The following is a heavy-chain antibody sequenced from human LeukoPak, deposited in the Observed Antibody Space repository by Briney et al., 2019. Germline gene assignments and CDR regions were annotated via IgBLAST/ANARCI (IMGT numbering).Heavy chain of an antibody. Sequence: SETLSLTCTVCGGSISSYYWSWIRQPPGKGLEWIGYIYYSGSTNYNPSLKSRVTISVDTSKNQFSLKLSSVTAADTAVYYCARWDMRGGRAYYYYYYMDVWGKGTTVTVSS. CDR3: ARWDMRGGRAYYYYYYMDV. CDR2: IYYSGST. J-gene: IGHJ6*03. CDR1: GGSISSYY. D-gene: IGHD1-26*01. V-gene: IGHV4-59*01.